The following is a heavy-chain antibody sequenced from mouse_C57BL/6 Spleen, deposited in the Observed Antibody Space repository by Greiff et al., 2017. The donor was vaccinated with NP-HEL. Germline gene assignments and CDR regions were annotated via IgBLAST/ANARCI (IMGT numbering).Heavy chain of an antibody. CDR1: GYTFTSYW. V-gene: IGHV1-53*01. CDR3: ASGSSQYYYAMDY. J-gene: IGHJ4*01. D-gene: IGHD1-1*01. Sequence: QVQLQQPGTELVKPGASVKLSCKASGYTFTSYWMHWVKQRPGQGLEWIGNINPSNGGTNYNEKFKSKATLTVDKSSSPAYLQLSSLTSEDSAVYYCASGSSQYYYAMDYWGQGTSVTVSS. CDR2: INPSNGGT.